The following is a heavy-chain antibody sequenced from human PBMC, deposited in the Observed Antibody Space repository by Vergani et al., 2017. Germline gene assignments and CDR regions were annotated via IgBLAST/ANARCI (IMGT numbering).Heavy chain of an antibody. Sequence: VQLVESGGGLVKPGGSLRLSCAASGFTFSSYSMNWVRQAPGKGLEWVAVIWYDGSNKYYADSVKGRFTISRDNSKNTLYLQMNSLRAEDTAVYYCARESYCGGDCSYFDYWGQGTLVTVSS. CDR1: GFTFSSYS. CDR3: ARESYCGGDCSYFDY. V-gene: IGHV3-33*08. J-gene: IGHJ4*02. D-gene: IGHD2-21*02. CDR2: IWYDGSNK.